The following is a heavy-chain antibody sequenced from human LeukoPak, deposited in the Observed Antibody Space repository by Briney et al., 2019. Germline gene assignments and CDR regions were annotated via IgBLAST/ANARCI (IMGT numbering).Heavy chain of an antibody. CDR3: ARDSSGSYPFDY. V-gene: IGHV4-39*02. Sequence: KPSETLSLTCTVSGGSISSSSYYWGWIRQPPGKGLEWIAIIHYSGSTYYNPPLKSRVTISVDTSKNQFSLKLSSVSGADTAMYYCARDSSGSYPFDYWGQGTLVTVSS. CDR1: GGSISSSSYY. D-gene: IGHD1-26*01. J-gene: IGHJ4*02. CDR2: IHYSGST.